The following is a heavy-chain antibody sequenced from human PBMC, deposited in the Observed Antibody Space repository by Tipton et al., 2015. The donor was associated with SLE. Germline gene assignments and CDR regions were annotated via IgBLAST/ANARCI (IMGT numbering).Heavy chain of an antibody. V-gene: IGHV4-38-2*02. J-gene: IGHJ6*03. CDR3: AGYYNYMDV. D-gene: IGHD3-10*01. CDR1: AYSISSGYY. CDR2: ISYTGST. Sequence: TLSLTCSVSAYSISSGYYWGWIRQSPGKGLEWIASISYTGSTFYSPSLNSRVTISLDTSKNQFSLRLISVTAADTAVYYCAGYYNYMDVWGKGTTVTVSS.